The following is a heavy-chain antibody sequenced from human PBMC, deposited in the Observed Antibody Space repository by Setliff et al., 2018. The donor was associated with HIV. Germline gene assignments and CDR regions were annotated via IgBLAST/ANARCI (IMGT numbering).Heavy chain of an antibody. D-gene: IGHD6-13*01. Sequence: PGGSLRLSCAASGFTLSGYWMHWVRQAPGKGLVWVSRTNSDGSSTRYAGSVEGRFTISRDNAKNTLYLQMNSLRAEDTAVYYCARERGIAAASFDYWGQGTLVTVSS. V-gene: IGHV3-74*01. J-gene: IGHJ4*02. CDR2: TNSDGSST. CDR1: GFTLSGYW. CDR3: ARERGIAAASFDY.